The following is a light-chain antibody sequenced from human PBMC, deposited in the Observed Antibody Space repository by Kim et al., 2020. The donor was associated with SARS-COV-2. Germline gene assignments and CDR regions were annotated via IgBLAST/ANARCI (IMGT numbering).Light chain of an antibody. CDR2: DVT. CDR3: SSFTSSDSWI. CDR1: SGDVGAYSS. J-gene: IGLJ3*02. V-gene: IGLV2-14*03. Sequence: GQSITTSCTGTSGDVGAYSSVSWYQQHPGKAPKLMIYDVTKRPSGVSDRFSASKSGNTASLTISGLQAEDEANYYCSSFTSSDSWIFGGGTTLTVL.